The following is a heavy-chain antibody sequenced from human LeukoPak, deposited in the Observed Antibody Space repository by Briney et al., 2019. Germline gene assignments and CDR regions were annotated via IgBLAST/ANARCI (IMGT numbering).Heavy chain of an antibody. CDR1: GGSISSGSYY. J-gene: IGHJ4*02. CDR2: IYTSGST. Sequence: PSETLSLTCAVAGGSISSGSYYWSWIRQPAGKGLEWIGRIYTSGSTNYNPSLKSPVTISVDTSKNQFSLKLRSVTAADTAVYYCARDPDYYDSSDYYPLYYFDSWGQGTLVTVSS. V-gene: IGHV4-61*02. CDR3: ARDPDYYDSSDYYPLYYFDS. D-gene: IGHD3-22*01.